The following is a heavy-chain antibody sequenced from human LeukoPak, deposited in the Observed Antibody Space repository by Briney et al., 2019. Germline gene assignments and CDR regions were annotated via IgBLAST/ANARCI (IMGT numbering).Heavy chain of an antibody. J-gene: IGHJ4*02. CDR3: ARVYDTSAYYLAY. Sequence: PGGSLRLSCGTSGFTFSSYAMSWIRQPPGKGLEWIGEINHSGNTSYNPSLKSRVTMSVDTSESQFSLKLSSVTAADSAVYYCARVYDTSAYYLAYWSQGTLVTVSS. CDR1: GFTFSSYA. V-gene: IGHV4-34*01. CDR2: INHSGNT. D-gene: IGHD3-22*01.